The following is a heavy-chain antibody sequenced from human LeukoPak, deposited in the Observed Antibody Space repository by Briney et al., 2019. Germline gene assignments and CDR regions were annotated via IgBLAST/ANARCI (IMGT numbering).Heavy chain of an antibody. J-gene: IGHJ6*02. V-gene: IGHV4-59*01. D-gene: IGHD4-17*01. CDR2: IYYSGSA. CDR3: AGDTDYYYGMDV. CDR1: GGSISSYY. Sequence: PSETLSLTCTVSGGSISSYYWSWIRQPPGKGLEWIGYIYYSGSANYNPSLKSRVTISVDTSKNQFSLKLSSVTAADTAVYYCAGDTDYYYGMDVWGQGTTVTVSS.